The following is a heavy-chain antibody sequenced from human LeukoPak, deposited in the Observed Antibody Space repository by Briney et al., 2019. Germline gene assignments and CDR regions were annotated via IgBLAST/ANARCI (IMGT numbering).Heavy chain of an antibody. CDR2: IWYDGSNK. CDR3: ARAMVLRYGSGSLDY. V-gene: IGHV3-33*08. J-gene: IGHJ4*02. D-gene: IGHD3-10*01. Sequence: GGSLRLSCAVSGFTFNTYSMNWVRQAPGKGLEWVAVIWYDGSNKYYADSVKGRFTISRDNSKNTLYLQMNSLRAEDTAVYYCARAMVLRYGSGSLDYWGQGTLVTVSS. CDR1: GFTFNTYS.